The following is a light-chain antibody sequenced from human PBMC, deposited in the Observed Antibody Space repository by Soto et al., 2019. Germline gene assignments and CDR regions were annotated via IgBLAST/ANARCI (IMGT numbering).Light chain of an antibody. CDR1: KSVGKY. Sequence: IVITQSPATLSFSPRKMTTPXRRXSKSVGKYLVWYQXKPXQAPRLXXXDASNRATGIPARFSGSGSGTDFTLTISSLEHEDFAVYYCQQRGNRPPITFGQGTRLEIK. J-gene: IGKJ5*01. V-gene: IGKV3-11*01. CDR3: QQRGNRPPIT. CDR2: DAS.